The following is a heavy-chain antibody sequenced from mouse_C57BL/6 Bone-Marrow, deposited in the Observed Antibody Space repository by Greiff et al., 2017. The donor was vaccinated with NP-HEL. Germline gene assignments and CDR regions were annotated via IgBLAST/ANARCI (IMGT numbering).Heavy chain of an antibody. CDR2: ISDGGSYT. CDR3: ARDYYGSSYGFYYYAMDY. V-gene: IGHV5-4*01. D-gene: IGHD1-1*01. CDR1: GFTFSSYA. J-gene: IGHJ4*01. Sequence: EVQGVESGGGLVKPGGSLKLSCAASGFTFSSYAMSWVRQTPEKRLEWVATISDGGSYTYYPDNVKGRFTIYRDNAKNNLYLQMSHLKSEDTAMYYWARDYYGSSYGFYYYAMDYWGQGTSVTVSS.